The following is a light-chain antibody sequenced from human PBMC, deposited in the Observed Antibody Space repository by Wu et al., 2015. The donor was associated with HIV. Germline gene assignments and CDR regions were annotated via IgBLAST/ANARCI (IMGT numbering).Light chain of an antibody. Sequence: AVQLTQSPSSLSASIGDRVNITCRASQDIFTYLAWCQQTPGKAPRVLIYDASTLQRGVSSRFSGSGSGTDFTLTISGLQREDFAIYFCQQLNSFPLTFGLGSRLEI. V-gene: IGKV1-13*02. CDR2: DAS. CDR1: QDIFTY. J-gene: IGKJ5*01. CDR3: QQLNSFPLT.